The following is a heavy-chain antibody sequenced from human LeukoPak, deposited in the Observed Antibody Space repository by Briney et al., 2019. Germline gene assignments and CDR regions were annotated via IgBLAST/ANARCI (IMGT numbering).Heavy chain of an antibody. CDR3: ARDKRHSYGRYFDP. CDR2: MQSSGIS. V-gene: IGHV4-59*01. D-gene: IGHD5-18*01. CDR1: GGSISSYY. J-gene: IGHJ4*02. Sequence: PSETLSLTCTVSGGSISSYYWSWIRQPPGKGLEWIGYMQSSGISKYNPSLKSRVNIFVDTSKNQFVLNLRSVTAADTAVYYCARDKRHSYGRYFDPWGQGMLVTVSS.